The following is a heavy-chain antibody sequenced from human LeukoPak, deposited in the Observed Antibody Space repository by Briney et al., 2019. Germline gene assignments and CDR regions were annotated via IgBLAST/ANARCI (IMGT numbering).Heavy chain of an antibody. D-gene: IGHD2-15*01. J-gene: IGHJ4*02. V-gene: IGHV1-18*04. CDR3: ARDFFHGHCSGLSCFLLDY. Sequence: ASVKVSCKASGYIFTRYGISWVRQAPGQGLEWMGWISAHYGNTNYAQKFQDRVTMTTDTSTNTAYMGLRSLRPDDTAVYYCARDFFHGHCSGLSCFLLDYWGQGSLVTVSS. CDR1: GYIFTRYG. CDR2: ISAHYGNT.